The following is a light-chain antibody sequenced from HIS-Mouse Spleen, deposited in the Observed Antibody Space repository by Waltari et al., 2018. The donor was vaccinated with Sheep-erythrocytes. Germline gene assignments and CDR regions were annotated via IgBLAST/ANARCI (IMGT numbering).Light chain of an antibody. CDR3: SSYAGSNNWV. CDR1: SRDAGGYNH. V-gene: IGLV2-8*01. Sequence: QFAPTQPPSAAGSPGQSVTLSCPGTSRDAGGYNHFPWYQQPPGKAPKLMIYEVSKRPSGVPDRFSGSKSGNTASLTVSGLQAEDEADYYCSSYAGSNNWVFGGGTKLTVL. CDR2: EVS. J-gene: IGLJ3*02.